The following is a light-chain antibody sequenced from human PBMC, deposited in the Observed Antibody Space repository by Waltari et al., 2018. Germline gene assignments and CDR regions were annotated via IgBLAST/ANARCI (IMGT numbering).Light chain of an antibody. V-gene: IGLV7-46*01. CDR2: DTS. CDR1: TGAVTSCHY. J-gene: IGLJ2*01. Sequence: QAVVTHEPSLTVSPGGTVTPPCGPSTGAVTSCHYPYWFQQKPGPAPKPLIYDTSKKDSGPPSRFSGSLLGGKAALTLSGAQPEDEAEYYCLLSYSGSVVFGGGTKLTVL. CDR3: LLSYSGSVV.